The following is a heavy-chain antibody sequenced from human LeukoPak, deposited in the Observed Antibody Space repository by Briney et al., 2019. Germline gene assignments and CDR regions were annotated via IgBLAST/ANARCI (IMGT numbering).Heavy chain of an antibody. CDR1: GFTFSSSA. CDR2: ISGSGGST. D-gene: IGHD3-10*01. CDR3: AKNMVRGVIIAEHFDY. Sequence: GGSLRLSCAASGFTFSSSAMSWVRQAPGKGLEWVSSISGSGGSTYYADSVKGRFTISRDNSKNTLYLQMNSLRAEDTAVYYCAKNMVRGVIIAEHFDYWGQGTLVTVSS. J-gene: IGHJ4*02. V-gene: IGHV3-23*01.